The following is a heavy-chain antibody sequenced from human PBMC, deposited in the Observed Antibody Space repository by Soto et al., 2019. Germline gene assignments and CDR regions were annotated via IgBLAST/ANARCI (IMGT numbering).Heavy chain of an antibody. CDR3: ARDVSGFEYFDC. J-gene: IGHJ4*02. Sequence: QVQLVESGGGVVQPGRSLRLSCAGSGFTFSDYAMHWVRQAPGRGPEWLALISFNGINTYYADSVKGRFTISRDNSKNPLFLQMNTLRAEDTAVYYCARDVSGFEYFDCWGQGTLVTVSS. CDR1: GFTFSDYA. D-gene: IGHD3-9*01. V-gene: IGHV3-30-3*01. CDR2: ISFNGINT.